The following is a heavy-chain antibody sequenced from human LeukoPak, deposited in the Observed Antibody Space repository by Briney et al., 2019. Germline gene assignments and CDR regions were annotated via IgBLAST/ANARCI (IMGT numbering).Heavy chain of an antibody. CDR2: ISGKGGST. Sequence: QPGGSLRLSCAASGFTFSSYAMSWVRQAPGKGLEWVSAISGKGGSTYYADSVKGRFTISRDNSKNTLYLQMNSLRAEDTAVYYCAKDWEVTMVRGVLDYWGQGTLVTVSS. D-gene: IGHD3-10*01. CDR1: GFTFSSYA. V-gene: IGHV3-23*01. CDR3: AKDWEVTMVRGVLDY. J-gene: IGHJ4*02.